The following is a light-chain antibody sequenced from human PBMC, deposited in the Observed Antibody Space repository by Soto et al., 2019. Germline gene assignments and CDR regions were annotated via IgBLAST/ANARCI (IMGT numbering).Light chain of an antibody. J-gene: IGKJ1*01. Sequence: EIVLTQSPGTLSLSPGERASLSCGASQSISSSFLTWYQQKPGQAPRLLIYGASSRATGIPDRFSGTGSETDFTLTISSLQPDDFATYYCQQYDSYWGTFGQGTKVDIK. CDR3: QQYDSYWGT. V-gene: IGKV3-20*01. CDR2: GAS. CDR1: QSISSSF.